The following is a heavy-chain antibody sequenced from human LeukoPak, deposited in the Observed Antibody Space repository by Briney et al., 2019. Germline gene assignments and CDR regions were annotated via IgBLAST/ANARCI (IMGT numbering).Heavy chain of an antibody. CDR3: ARGFRYSTSSRTFDY. CDR1: GFTFSSYA. J-gene: IGHJ4*02. V-gene: IGHV3-20*04. CDR2: ITWSGGST. D-gene: IGHD6-6*01. Sequence: GGSLRLSCAASGFTFSSYAMSWVREAPARGLEWVSDITWSGGSTGYADSVKGRFTISRDSARDSLYLQMNSLRVEDTAFYYCARGFRYSTSSRTFDYWGQGTLVTVSS.